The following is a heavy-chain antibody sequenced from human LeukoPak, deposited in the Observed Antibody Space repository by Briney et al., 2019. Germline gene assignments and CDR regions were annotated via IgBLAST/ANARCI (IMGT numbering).Heavy chain of an antibody. Sequence: SETLSLTCSVSGGSISRNYWSWIRQPPGKGLEWIGYIYYTGSTNYNPSLKSRVTISVDTSKNQFSLKLSSVTAADTAVYYCASLLNGGVSHWFDPWGQGTLVTVSS. V-gene: IGHV4-59*08. CDR1: GGSISRNY. D-gene: IGHD7-27*01. CDR2: IYYTGST. J-gene: IGHJ5*02. CDR3: ASLLNGGVSHWFDP.